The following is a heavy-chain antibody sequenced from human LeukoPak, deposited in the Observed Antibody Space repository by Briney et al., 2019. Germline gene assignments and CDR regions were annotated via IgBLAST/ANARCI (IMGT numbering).Heavy chain of an antibody. CDR3: AKDWSFGGAGNILDV. D-gene: IGHD3-16*01. V-gene: IGHV3-30*18. CDR1: GFAFSSSG. J-gene: IGHJ6*02. Sequence: GGSLRLSCAASGFAFSSSGLHWVRQAPGKGLEWVALISYDGDDKYYADSVKGRFTISRDYSKNTLYLQMNSLRADDTAVYYCAKDWSFGGAGNILDVWGQGTTVTVS. CDR2: ISYDGDDK.